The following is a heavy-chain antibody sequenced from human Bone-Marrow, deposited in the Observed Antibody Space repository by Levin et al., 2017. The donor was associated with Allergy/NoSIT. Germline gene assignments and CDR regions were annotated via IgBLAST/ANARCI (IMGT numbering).Heavy chain of an antibody. V-gene: IGHV3-64D*06. CDR2: ISSNGGNI. D-gene: IGHD3-10*01. CDR3: VKDLGGGVDY. CDR1: GFTLSSYR. J-gene: IGHJ4*02. Sequence: GGSLRLSCLASGFTLSSYRMHWVRQAPGRGLEYVSAISSNGGNIYYADSVQGRFTISRDNSKNTLYLQMSGLRDEDTAVYYCVKDLGGGVDYWGQGTLVTVSS.